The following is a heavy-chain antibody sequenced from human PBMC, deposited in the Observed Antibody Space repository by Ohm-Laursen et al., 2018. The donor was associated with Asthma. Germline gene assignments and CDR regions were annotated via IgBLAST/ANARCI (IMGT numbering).Heavy chain of an antibody. CDR2: IHDSGNT. CDR3: ARGVVSRTTPNWSDP. Sequence: PSETLSLTCDVSGGSINNFYWHWIRQPPGKGLEWIGYIHDSGNTQYNPSLKSRVTISLDTSKRQFSLSLNSASAADTAVYYCARGVVSRTTPNWSDPWGQGTLVTVSS. D-gene: IGHD2/OR15-2a*01. CDR1: GGSINNFY. J-gene: IGHJ5*02. V-gene: IGHV4-59*01.